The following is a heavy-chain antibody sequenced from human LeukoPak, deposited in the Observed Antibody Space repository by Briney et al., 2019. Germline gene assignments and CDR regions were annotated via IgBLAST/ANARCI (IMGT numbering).Heavy chain of an antibody. CDR3: ARDSIYYDSSGYYDC. CDR2: INPNSGGT. J-gene: IGHJ4*02. Sequence: ASVKVSCKASGYTFTGYYMHWVRQAPGQGLEWMGWINPNSGGTNYAQKFQGRVTMTRDTSTSTVYMELSSLRSEDTAVYYCARDSIYYDSSGYYDCWGQGTLVTVSS. CDR1: GYTFTGYY. D-gene: IGHD3-22*01. V-gene: IGHV1-2*02.